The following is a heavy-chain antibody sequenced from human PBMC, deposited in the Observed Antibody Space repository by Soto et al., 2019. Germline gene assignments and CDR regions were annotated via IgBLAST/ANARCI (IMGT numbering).Heavy chain of an antibody. J-gene: IGHJ4*02. CDR2: VRTKINDYAT. CDR3: TGPDYRGDSGDF. D-gene: IGHD2-21*02. Sequence: EVQLVESGGGLVRPGGSLTLSCSVSGLTFSVSVIHWVRQPPGKGLEWVGRVRTKINDYATSYSESVKGRFTISRDDSTNTAWLQMHSLTTEDTAVYSCTGPDYRGDSGDFWGRGTLVTVSS. CDR1: GLTFSVSV. V-gene: IGHV3-73*01.